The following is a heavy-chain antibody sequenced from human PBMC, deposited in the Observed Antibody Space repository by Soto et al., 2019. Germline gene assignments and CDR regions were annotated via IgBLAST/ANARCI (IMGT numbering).Heavy chain of an antibody. CDR3: ARDTYYYDSSGYSYYYGMDV. V-gene: IGHV1-69*04. D-gene: IGHD3-22*01. J-gene: IGHJ6*02. CDR2: IIPILGIA. CDR1: GGTFSSYT. Sequence: GASVKVSCKASGGTFSSYTISWVRQAPGQGLEWMGRIIPILGIANYAQKFQGRVTITADKSTSTAYMELSSLRSEDTAVYYCARDTYYYDSSGYSYYYGMDVWGQGTTVTVSS.